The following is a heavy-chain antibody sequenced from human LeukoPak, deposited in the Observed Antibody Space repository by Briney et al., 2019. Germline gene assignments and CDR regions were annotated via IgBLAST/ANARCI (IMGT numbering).Heavy chain of an antibody. J-gene: IGHJ4*02. Sequence: SEALSLTCAVYGGSLSGYYWSWVRRPPGKGLEWIGENNHRGSTNYNPSLKARVTISVDTSKNQFSLKLSSVTAADTAVYYCARGGEGFDYWGQGTLVTVSS. CDR1: GGSLSGYY. CDR2: NNHRGST. V-gene: IGHV4-34*01. CDR3: ARGGEGFDY. D-gene: IGHD3-16*01.